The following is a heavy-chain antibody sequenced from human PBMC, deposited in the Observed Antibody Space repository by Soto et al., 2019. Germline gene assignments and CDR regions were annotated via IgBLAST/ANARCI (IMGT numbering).Heavy chain of an antibody. CDR2: ISYDGSNK. V-gene: IGHV3-30-3*01. CDR3: ARPPEERNVDTAMVTVY. CDR1: GFTFSSYA. J-gene: IGHJ4*02. Sequence: QVQLVESGGGVVQPGRSLRLSCAASGFTFSSYAMHWVRQAPGKGLEWVAVISYDGSNKYYADSVKGRFTISRDNSKNTLYLQMNSLRAEDTAVYYCARPPEERNVDTAMVTVYWGKGTLVTVSS. D-gene: IGHD5-18*01.